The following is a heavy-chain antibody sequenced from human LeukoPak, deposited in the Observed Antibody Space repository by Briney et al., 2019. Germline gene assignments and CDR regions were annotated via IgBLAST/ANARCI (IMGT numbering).Heavy chain of an antibody. V-gene: IGHV3-23*01. J-gene: IGHJ4*02. CDR1: GFSFSSTA. D-gene: IGHD6-13*01. Sequence: GGSLRLSCAASGFSFSSTAMNWGRQAPGKGLEWVSASGTDGDTYYADSVQGRFTISRDNSRNTLYLQMTSLRADDTAVYYCAKKTPGTYPFDYWGQGTLVTVSP. CDR3: AKKTPGTYPFDY. CDR2: SGTDGDT.